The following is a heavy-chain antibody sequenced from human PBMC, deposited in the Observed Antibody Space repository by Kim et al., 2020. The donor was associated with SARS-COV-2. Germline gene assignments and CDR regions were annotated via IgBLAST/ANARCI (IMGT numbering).Heavy chain of an antibody. CDR2: ISWNSGSI. V-gene: IGHV3-9*01. D-gene: IGHD2-21*02. J-gene: IGHJ3*02. Sequence: GGSLRLSCAASGFTFDDYAMHWVRQAPGKGLEWVSGISWNSGSIGYADSVKGRFTISRDNAKNSLYLQMNSLRAEDTALYYCAKDIVVVTAMPGDAFDIWGQGTMVTVSS. CDR1: GFTFDDYA. CDR3: AKDIVVVTAMPGDAFDI.